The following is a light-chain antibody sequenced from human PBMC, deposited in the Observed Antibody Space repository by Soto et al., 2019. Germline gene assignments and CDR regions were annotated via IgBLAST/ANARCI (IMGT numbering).Light chain of an antibody. CDR3: LQDYNYPRT. J-gene: IGKJ2*01. V-gene: IGKV1-6*01. Sequence: AIQITQSPSSLSASVGDRVTITCRASQGIGSDLGWYQQKPGKAPKLLISVASSLQSGVPSRFSGSGSGTDFTLTISSLQPEDFATYYCLQDYNYPRTFGQGTKLEIK. CDR2: VAS. CDR1: QGIGSD.